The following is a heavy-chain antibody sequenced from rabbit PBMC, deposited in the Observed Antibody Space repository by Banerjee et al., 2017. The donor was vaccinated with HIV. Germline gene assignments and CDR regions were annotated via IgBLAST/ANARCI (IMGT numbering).Heavy chain of an antibody. CDR3: ARGAYGYAGYAPTRLDL. J-gene: IGHJ3*01. Sequence: QSLEESGGDLVKPGASLTLTCTASGFSFSSSAYMCWVRQAPGKGLEWIACIYVGGSSTTYYANWAKGRFTISKTSSTTVTLQMTSLTAADTATYFCARGAYGYAGYAPTRLDLWGQGTLVTVS. CDR2: IYVGGSSTT. CDR1: GFSFSSSAY. D-gene: IGHD6-1*01. V-gene: IGHV1S40*01.